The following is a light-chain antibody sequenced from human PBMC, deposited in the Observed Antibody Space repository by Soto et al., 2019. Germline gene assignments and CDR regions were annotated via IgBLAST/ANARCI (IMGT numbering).Light chain of an antibody. CDR2: GAS. J-gene: IGKJ2*02. V-gene: IGKV3-15*01. CDR1: QSVSSD. Sequence: EIVMTQSPVTLSVSPGERATLSCRASQSVSSDLAWYQHKPGQAPRLLIYGASTRATGIPARFSGSGSGTEFSLSLSSLQSEDFAVYYCLQYNNWPPKQRTFGQGTKLEIK. CDR3: LQYNNWPPKQRT.